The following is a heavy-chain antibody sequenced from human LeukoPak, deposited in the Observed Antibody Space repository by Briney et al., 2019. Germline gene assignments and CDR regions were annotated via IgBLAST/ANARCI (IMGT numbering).Heavy chain of an antibody. CDR1: GGTFTSYG. CDR3: ASGYYGSGSYSYFDY. Sequence: ASVKVSCKASGGTFTSYGISWVRQAPGQGLEWMGIINPSGGSTSYAQKFEGRVTMTRDTSISTAYMELSRLRSDDTAVYYCASGYYGSGSYSYFDYWGQGTLVTVSS. D-gene: IGHD3-10*01. CDR2: INPSGGST. J-gene: IGHJ4*02. V-gene: IGHV1-46*01.